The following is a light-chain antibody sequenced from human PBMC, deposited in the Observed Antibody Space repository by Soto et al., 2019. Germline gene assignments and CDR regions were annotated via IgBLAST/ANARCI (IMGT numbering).Light chain of an antibody. V-gene: IGKV1-39*01. Sequence: DIQMTQSPSSLSASVGARVTITCRASQSISSYLNWYQQKPGKAPKLLIYAASSLKSGDTARFSVSESGTDFTLTISSLQSEDIATYYCQQSYGTPLTFRGGTKVEIK. CDR3: QQSYGTPLT. CDR1: QSISSY. J-gene: IGKJ4*01. CDR2: AAS.